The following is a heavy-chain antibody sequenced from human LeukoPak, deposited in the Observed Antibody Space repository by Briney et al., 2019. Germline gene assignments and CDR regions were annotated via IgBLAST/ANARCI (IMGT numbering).Heavy chain of an antibody. CDR1: GFTFNSYA. Sequence: GGSLRLSCAASGFTFNSYAMSWVRQAPGKGLEWVSAIGGSGGRTYYADSVKGRFTISRDNSKNTLYLQMNSLRAEDTAVYHCAKEVGSGWYEFDYWGQGTLVTVSS. CDR3: AKEVGSGWYEFDY. D-gene: IGHD6-19*01. CDR2: IGGSGGRT. J-gene: IGHJ4*02. V-gene: IGHV3-23*01.